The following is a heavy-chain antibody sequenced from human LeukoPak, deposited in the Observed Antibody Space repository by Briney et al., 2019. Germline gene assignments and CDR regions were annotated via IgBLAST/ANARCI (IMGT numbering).Heavy chain of an antibody. CDR2: INHSGST. Sequence: SETLSLTCAAYGGSFSGYYWSWIRQPPGKGLEWIGVINHSGSTNYNPSLKSRVTISVDTSKNQFSLKLSSVTAADTAVYYCARERRRYYGSGSYYPLGGMDVWGKGTTVTVSS. D-gene: IGHD3-10*01. CDR1: GGSFSGYY. J-gene: IGHJ6*04. V-gene: IGHV4-34*01. CDR3: ARERRRYYGSGSYYPLGGMDV.